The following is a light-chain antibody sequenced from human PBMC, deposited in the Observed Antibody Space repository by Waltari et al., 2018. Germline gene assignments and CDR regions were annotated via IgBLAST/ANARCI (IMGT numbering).Light chain of an antibody. V-gene: IGLV2-11*01. Sequence: QAALTQPPSVSGSPGQSVTISCTGTRSDIGGYDYVSWYQQHPGKAPKLMIYDVNKRPSGVSDRFSGSKSDNTASLTISGLQAEDEADYYCSSYSAINPLVFGGGTRLTGL. CDR2: DVN. CDR3: SSYSAINPLV. CDR1: RSDIGGYDY. J-gene: IGLJ2*01.